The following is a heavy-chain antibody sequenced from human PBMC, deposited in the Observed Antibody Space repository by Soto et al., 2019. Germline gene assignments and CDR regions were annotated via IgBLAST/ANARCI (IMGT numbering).Heavy chain of an antibody. J-gene: IGHJ4*02. D-gene: IGHD6-13*01. CDR1: GGSISRYY. CDR3: ALAAAGTGLFDY. Sequence: PSETLSLTCTGPGGSISRYYWSWIRQPPGKGLECIGYIYYSGSTNYNPSLKSRVTISVDTSKNQFSLKLSSVTAADTAVYYCALAAAGTGLFDYWGQGTLVTVS. V-gene: IGHV4-59*01. CDR2: IYYSGST.